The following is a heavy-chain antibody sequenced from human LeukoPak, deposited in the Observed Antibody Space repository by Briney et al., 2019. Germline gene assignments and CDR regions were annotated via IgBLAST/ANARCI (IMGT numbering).Heavy chain of an antibody. Sequence: SETLSLTCTVSGGSISSSSYYWGWIRQPPGKGLEWIGSIYYSGSTYYNPSLKSRVTISVDTSKNQFSLKLSSVTAADTAVYYCARDVFGAEPFGVVTHFDYWGQGTLVTVSS. CDR3: ARDVFGAEPFGVVTHFDY. D-gene: IGHD3-3*01. J-gene: IGHJ4*02. V-gene: IGHV4-39*07. CDR2: IYYSGST. CDR1: GGSISSSSYY.